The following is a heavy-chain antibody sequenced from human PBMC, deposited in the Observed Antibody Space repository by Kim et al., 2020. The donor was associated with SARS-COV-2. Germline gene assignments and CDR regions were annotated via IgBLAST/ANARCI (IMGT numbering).Heavy chain of an antibody. CDR2: IYPGDSDT. V-gene: IGHV5-51*01. Sequence: GESLKISCKGSGYSFTSYWIGWVRQMPGKGLEWMGIIYPGDSDTRYSPSFQGQVTISADKSISTAYLQWSSLKASDTAMYYCARHIGGTTYYYYGMDVWGQGTTVTVSS. J-gene: IGHJ6*02. D-gene: IGHD1-1*01. CDR3: ARHIGGTTYYYYGMDV. CDR1: GYSFTSYW.